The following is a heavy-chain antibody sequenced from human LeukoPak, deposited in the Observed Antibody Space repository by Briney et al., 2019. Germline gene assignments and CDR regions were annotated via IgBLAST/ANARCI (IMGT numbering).Heavy chain of an antibody. D-gene: IGHD3-10*01. Sequence: PSETLSLTCAVSGGSISSGGYSWSWIRQPPGKGLEWIGYIYHSGSTYYNPSLKSRVTISVDRSKNQFSLKLSSVTAADTVVYYCARGDYGSGSYDYWGQGTLVTVSS. CDR2: IYHSGST. J-gene: IGHJ4*02. CDR1: GGSISSGGYS. V-gene: IGHV4-30-2*01. CDR3: ARGDYGSGSYDY.